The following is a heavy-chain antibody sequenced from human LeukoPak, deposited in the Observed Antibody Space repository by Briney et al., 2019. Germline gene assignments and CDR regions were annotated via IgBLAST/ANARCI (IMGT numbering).Heavy chain of an antibody. D-gene: IGHD2-2*01. CDR2: SNHSGST. CDR1: GGSCSGYY. Sequence: SETLSLSGAGYGGSCSGYYWSWIRQAPGKGLERIGESNHSGSTNYNPSLKSRVTISVDTSKNQFSLKLSSVTAADTAVYYCASMRDIVVVPAAPNWFDPWGQGTLVTVSS. CDR3: ASMRDIVVVPAAPNWFDP. V-gene: IGHV4-34*01. J-gene: IGHJ5*02.